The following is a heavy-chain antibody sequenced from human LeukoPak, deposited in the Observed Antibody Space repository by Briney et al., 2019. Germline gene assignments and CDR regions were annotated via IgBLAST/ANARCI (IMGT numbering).Heavy chain of an antibody. CDR3: AKSLRITIFGVVALFDY. J-gene: IGHJ4*02. D-gene: IGHD3-3*01. CDR2: ISGSGGST. CDR1: GFTFSSYA. Sequence: GGSLRLSCAASGFTFSSYAMSWVRQAPGKGLEWVSAISGSGGSTYYADSVKGRFTISRDNSKNTLNLQMNSLRAEDTAVYYCAKSLRITIFGVVALFDYWGQGTLVTVSS. V-gene: IGHV3-23*01.